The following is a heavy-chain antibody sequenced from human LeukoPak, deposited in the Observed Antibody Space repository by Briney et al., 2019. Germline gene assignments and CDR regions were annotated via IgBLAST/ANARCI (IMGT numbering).Heavy chain of an antibody. J-gene: IGHJ5*02. CDR2: IYTSGST. Sequence: SETLSLTCTVSGGSFSTYYWSWIRQPAGMGLEWIGRIYTSGSTNYNPSLKSRVTMSVDTSKNQFSLKLSSVTAADTAVYYCARRGDSSSPFDPWGQGTLVTVSS. V-gene: IGHV4-4*07. CDR3: ARRGDSSSPFDP. D-gene: IGHD6-13*01. CDR1: GGSFSTYY.